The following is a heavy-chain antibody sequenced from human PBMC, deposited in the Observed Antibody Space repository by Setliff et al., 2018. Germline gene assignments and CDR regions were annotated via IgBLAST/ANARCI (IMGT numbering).Heavy chain of an antibody. V-gene: IGHV1-18*04. CDR1: GYNFRNYG. D-gene: IGHD5-12*01. Sequence: ASVKVSCKTSGYNFRNYGISWVRQVPGQGLEWMGWISGYKSNPNYLQKMQGRLTMTTDTSTSTAYMELSSLRFDDTAVYYCARGNPAERYEYWGQGTLVTVSS. CDR2: ISGYKSNP. J-gene: IGHJ1*01. CDR3: ARGNPAERYEY.